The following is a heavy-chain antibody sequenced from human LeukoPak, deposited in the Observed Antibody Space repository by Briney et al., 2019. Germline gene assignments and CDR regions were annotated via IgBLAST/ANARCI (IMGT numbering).Heavy chain of an antibody. Sequence: GDSLRLPCAASGLTFSRHWIRWVRQAPGKGLEWVAYIKQDGSEKYFVECVKGRFTISRDNAKNSLYLQMSSLRAEDTAVYYCGRDRDERGPFVWLLYKSKYYFDCWRQGTLVSVCS. D-gene: IGHD3-3*01. CDR1: GLTFSRHW. V-gene: IGHV3-7*01. CDR2: IKQDGSEK. CDR3: GRDRDERGPFVWLLYKSKYYFDC. J-gene: IGHJ4*02.